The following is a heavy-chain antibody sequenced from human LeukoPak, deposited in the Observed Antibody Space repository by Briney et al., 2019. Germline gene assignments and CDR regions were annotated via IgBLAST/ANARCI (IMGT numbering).Heavy chain of an antibody. CDR3: ARGGWYFDL. V-gene: IGHV4-4*07. J-gene: IGHJ2*01. Sequence: SETLSLTCTVSGGSISNYYWSWIRQPAGKGLEWIGRIYTSGTTNYNPSLKSRVTMSVDTSKSQFSLNLISVTAADTAVYYCARGGWYFDLWGRGTLVTVSS. CDR2: IYTSGTT. CDR1: GGSISNYY.